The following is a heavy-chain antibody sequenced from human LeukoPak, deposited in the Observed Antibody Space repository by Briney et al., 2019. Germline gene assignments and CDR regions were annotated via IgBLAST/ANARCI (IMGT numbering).Heavy chain of an antibody. J-gene: IGHJ4*02. D-gene: IGHD4-17*01. CDR1: GFTFSSYS. Sequence: GGSLRLSCAASGFTFSSYSMNWVRQAPGKGLEWVSSIGSSSSYIYYADSVKGRFTISRDNAKNSLYLQMNSLRAEDTAVYYCARGSTVTTFWGQGTLVTVSS. V-gene: IGHV3-21*01. CDR3: ARGSTVTTF. CDR2: IGSSSSYI.